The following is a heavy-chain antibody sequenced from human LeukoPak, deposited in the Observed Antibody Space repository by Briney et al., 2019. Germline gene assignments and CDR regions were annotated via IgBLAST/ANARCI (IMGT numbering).Heavy chain of an antibody. Sequence: ASVKVSCKASGYTFTSYGISWARQAPGQGLEWMGWISAYNGNTNYAQKLQGRVTMTTDTSTSTAYMELRSLRSDDTAVYYCARLEMITFGGVIVSYFDYWGQGTLVTVSS. V-gene: IGHV1-18*01. CDR2: ISAYNGNT. J-gene: IGHJ4*02. D-gene: IGHD3-16*02. CDR1: GYTFTSYG. CDR3: ARLEMITFGGVIVSYFDY.